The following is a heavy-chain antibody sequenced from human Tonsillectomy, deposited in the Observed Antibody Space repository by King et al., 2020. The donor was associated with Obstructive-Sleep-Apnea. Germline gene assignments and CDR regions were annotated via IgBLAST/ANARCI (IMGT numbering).Heavy chain of an antibody. CDR1: GFTFSSYA. V-gene: IGHV3-23*04. CDR2: IRGRGYST. J-gene: IGHJ3*02. Sequence: VQLVESGGGLVQPGGSLRLSCAASGFTFSSYAMNWVRQAPGKGLEWVSAIRGRGYSTYYADSVKGRFTISRDNSKNTLYLQMNSLRAEDTAVYYCAKEIGGSGAFDIWGQGTIVTVSS. CDR3: AKEIGGSGAFDI. D-gene: IGHD5-12*01.